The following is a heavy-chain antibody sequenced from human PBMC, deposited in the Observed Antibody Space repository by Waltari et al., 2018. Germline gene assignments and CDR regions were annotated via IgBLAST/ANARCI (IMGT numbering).Heavy chain of an antibody. CDR2: IYHSGYT. Sequence: QVQLQESGPGLVKPSGTLSLTCAVSGVSISTNHWWSWVRQPPGKGMEWIGEIYHSGYTNYNPSLGSRVTILVDKSKNQFSLRLRSVTAADTAIYCCARVAVPAVETNWFDPWGQGILVTVSS. CDR1: GVSISTNHW. D-gene: IGHD2-2*01. CDR3: ARVAVPAVETNWFDP. V-gene: IGHV4-4*01. J-gene: IGHJ5*02.